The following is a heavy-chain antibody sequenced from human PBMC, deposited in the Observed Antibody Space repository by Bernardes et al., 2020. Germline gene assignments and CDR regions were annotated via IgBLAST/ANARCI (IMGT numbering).Heavy chain of an antibody. CDR3: AKREYYDFWSGPIAY. CDR1: GFTFSNYA. J-gene: IGHJ4*02. Sequence: WGSLSLSCAASGFTFSNYALSWVRQAPGKGLEWVSDIGGSGDRTYYADSVKGVYTISRDNSKNTLYLQMNSQRAEDTAVYYCAKREYYDFWSGPIAYWCQGTLVTVSS. D-gene: IGHD3-3*01. V-gene: IGHV3-23*01. CDR2: IGGSGDRT.